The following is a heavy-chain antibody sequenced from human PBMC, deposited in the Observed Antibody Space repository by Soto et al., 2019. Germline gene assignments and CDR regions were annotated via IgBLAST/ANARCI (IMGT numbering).Heavy chain of an antibody. CDR1: GGSISSYY. J-gene: IGHJ6*02. D-gene: IGHD4-4*01. CDR2: IYTSGST. V-gene: IGHV4-4*07. Sequence: SETLSLTCTVSGGSISSYYWSWIRQPAGKGLEWIGRIYTSGSTNYNPSLKSRVTMSVDTSKNQFSLKLSSVTAADAAVYYCARDLDYRVSYYYGMDVWGQGTTVTVSS. CDR3: ARDLDYRVSYYYGMDV.